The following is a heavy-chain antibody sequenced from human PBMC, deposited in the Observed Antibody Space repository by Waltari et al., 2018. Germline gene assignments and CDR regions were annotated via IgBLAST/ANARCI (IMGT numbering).Heavy chain of an antibody. CDR3: ARKLEDGYKPDAFDI. Sequence: EVQLVESGGGLVQPGGSLRLSCAASGFTFSSYWMSWVRQAPGKGLEWVANIKQDGSEKYYVDSVKGRFTISRDNAKNSLYLQMNSLRAEDTAVYYCARKLEDGYKPDAFDIWGQGTMVTVSS. V-gene: IGHV3-7*03. CDR1: GFTFSSYW. D-gene: IGHD5-12*01. CDR2: IKQDGSEK. J-gene: IGHJ3*02.